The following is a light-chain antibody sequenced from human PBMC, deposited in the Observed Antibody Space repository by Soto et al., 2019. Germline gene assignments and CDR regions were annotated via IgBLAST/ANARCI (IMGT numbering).Light chain of an antibody. V-gene: IGKV3D-15*01. J-gene: IGKJ4*02. CDR3: QQYYNWPLT. Sequence: EIVMTQSPVTLSVSPGESATLSCRASQSVSSRVAWYQQKSGQAPRLLIYSASTRATGIPARFSGSGSGTEFTLTISSLQSEDFAVYYCQQYYNWPLTFGGGTKVELK. CDR1: QSVSSR. CDR2: SAS.